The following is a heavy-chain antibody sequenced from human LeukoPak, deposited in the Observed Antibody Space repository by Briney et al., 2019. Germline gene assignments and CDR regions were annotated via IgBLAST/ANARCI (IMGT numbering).Heavy chain of an antibody. CDR3: ARAILFRITGAHNWFDP. J-gene: IGHJ5*02. D-gene: IGHD7-27*01. Sequence: PSQTLSLTCTVSGGSISSGGYYWSWIRQPPGKGLEWIGYIYHSGSTYYNPSLKSRVTISVDRSKNQFSLKLSSVTAADTAVYYCARAILFRITGAHNWFDPWGQGTLVTVSS. CDR2: IYHSGST. CDR1: GGSISSGGYY. V-gene: IGHV4-30-2*01.